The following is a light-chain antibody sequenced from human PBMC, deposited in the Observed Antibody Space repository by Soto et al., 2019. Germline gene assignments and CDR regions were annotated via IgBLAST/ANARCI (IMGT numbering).Light chain of an antibody. J-gene: IGKJ1*01. CDR2: GAS. V-gene: IGKV3-20*01. CDR1: QSISSGY. Sequence: EIVLTQSTGTLSLSPGERATLSCRASQSISSGYLAWYQQKPGQAPRLLIYGASSRATGIPDRFSGSGSGTDFTLTISRLEREDFAVYYCQQYGSSETFGQGTKVEIK. CDR3: QQYGSSET.